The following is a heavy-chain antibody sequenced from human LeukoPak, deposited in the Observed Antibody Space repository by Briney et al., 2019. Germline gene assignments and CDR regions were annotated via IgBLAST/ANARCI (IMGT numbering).Heavy chain of an antibody. CDR1: GFTFDDYT. Sequence: GGSLRLSCAASGFTFDDYTMHWVRQAPGKGLEWVSLISWDGGSTYYADSVKGRFTISRDNSKNSLYLQINSLRTEDTALYYCAKDGGGWYYFDYWGQGTLVTVSS. V-gene: IGHV3-43*01. CDR3: AKDGGGWYYFDY. J-gene: IGHJ4*02. D-gene: IGHD6-19*01. CDR2: ISWDGGST.